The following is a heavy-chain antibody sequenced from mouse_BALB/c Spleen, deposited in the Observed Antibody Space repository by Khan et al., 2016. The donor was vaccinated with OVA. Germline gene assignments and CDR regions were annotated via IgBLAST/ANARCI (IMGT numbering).Heavy chain of an antibody. J-gene: IGHJ2*02. CDR1: GYTFTDYN. D-gene: IGHD1-1*01. Sequence: VQLQQSGPELVKPGASVKIPCKASGYTFTDYNMYWVKQSHGKSLEWIGDITPNNGGTTYTQSFKGKSTLTVDKSSSTAYLQLSSLTSEDTAVYYCARGGHGYPLDYWGQGTSLTVSS. CDR2: ITPNNGGT. V-gene: IGHV1-18*01. CDR3: ARGGHGYPLDY.